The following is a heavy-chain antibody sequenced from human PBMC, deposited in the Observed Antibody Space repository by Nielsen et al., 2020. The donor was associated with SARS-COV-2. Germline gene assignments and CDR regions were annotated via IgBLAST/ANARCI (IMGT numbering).Heavy chain of an antibody. Sequence: GSLRLSCTVSGGSISSYYWSWIRQPPGKGLEWIGYIYYSGSTNYNPSLKSRVTISVDTSKNQFSLKLSSVTAADTAVYYCARGPYYDFWSGYPCWGQGTLVTVSS. D-gene: IGHD3-3*01. CDR3: ARGPYYDFWSGYPC. V-gene: IGHV4-59*08. J-gene: IGHJ4*02. CDR1: GGSISSYY. CDR2: IYYSGST.